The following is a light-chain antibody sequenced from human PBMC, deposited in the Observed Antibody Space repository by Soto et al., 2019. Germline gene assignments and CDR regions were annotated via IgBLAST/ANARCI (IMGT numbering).Light chain of an antibody. CDR1: GSDVGGHYY. V-gene: IGLV2-14*03. CDR2: NST. CDR3: SLYTSAGNFV. J-gene: IGLJ2*01. Sequence: QSALTQPASVSGSPGQTITISCTGRGSDVGGHYYVYWYQQQPGTAPRLLIYNSTNRPSGVSDRFSGSNSAEMAALTISGLQPEDEADYYCSLYTSAGNFVFGAGTKLTVL.